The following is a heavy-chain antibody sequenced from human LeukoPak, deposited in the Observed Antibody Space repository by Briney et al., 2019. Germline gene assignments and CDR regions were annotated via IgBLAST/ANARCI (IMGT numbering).Heavy chain of an antibody. D-gene: IGHD3-10*01. Sequence: ASVKVSCKASGYTFTGYYMHWVRQAPGQGLERMGWINPNSGGTNYAQKFQGWVTMTRDTSISTAYMELSRLRSDDTAVYYCARVTMVRGVTGYYGMDVWGQGTTVTVSS. CDR1: GYTFTGYY. J-gene: IGHJ6*02. CDR2: INPNSGGT. V-gene: IGHV1-2*04. CDR3: ARVTMVRGVTGYYGMDV.